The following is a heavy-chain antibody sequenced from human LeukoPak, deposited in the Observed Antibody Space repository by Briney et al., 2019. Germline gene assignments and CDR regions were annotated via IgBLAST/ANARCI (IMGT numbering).Heavy chain of an antibody. Sequence: GGSLRLSCAASGFTFSNAWMSWVRQAPGKGLEWVGRIKSKTDGGTTDYAAPVKGRFTISRDDSKNTLYLQMNSLKTEDTAVYYCTTGDILTGFNLDYWGQGTLVTVSS. D-gene: IGHD3-9*01. J-gene: IGHJ4*02. CDR2: IKSKTDGGTT. CDR1: GFTFSNAW. V-gene: IGHV3-15*01. CDR3: TTGDILTGFNLDY.